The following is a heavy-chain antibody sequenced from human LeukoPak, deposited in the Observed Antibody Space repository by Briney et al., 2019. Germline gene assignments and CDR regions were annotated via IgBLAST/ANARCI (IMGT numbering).Heavy chain of an antibody. V-gene: IGHV3-33*01. J-gene: IGHJ4*02. Sequence: GGSLRLSCAASGFTFSSYGMHWVRQAPGKGLEWVAVIWYDGSNKYYADSVKGRFTISRDNSKNTLYLQMNSLRAEDTAVYYCARDDVNGTPLDYWGQGTLVTVSS. CDR3: ARDDVNGTPLDY. CDR1: GFTFSSYG. D-gene: IGHD1-1*01. CDR2: IWYDGSNK.